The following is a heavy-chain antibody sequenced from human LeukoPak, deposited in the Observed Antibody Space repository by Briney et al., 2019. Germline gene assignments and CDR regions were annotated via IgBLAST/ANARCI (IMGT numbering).Heavy chain of an antibody. Sequence: GGSLRLSCAASGFTFSSYDMHWVRQATGKGLEWVSAIGTAGDTYYPGSVKGRFTISRENAKNSLYLQMNSLRAEDTAVYYCARDRWRGPKNYYYYYGMDVWGQGTTVTVSS. CDR3: ARDRWRGPKNYYYYYGMDV. V-gene: IGHV3-13*01. CDR1: GFTFSSYD. CDR2: IGTAGDT. J-gene: IGHJ6*02. D-gene: IGHD3-10*01.